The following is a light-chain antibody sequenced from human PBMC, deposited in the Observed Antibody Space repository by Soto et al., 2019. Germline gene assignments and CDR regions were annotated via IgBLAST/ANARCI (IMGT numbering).Light chain of an antibody. J-gene: IGKJ1*01. CDR2: TAS. Sequence: DIQMTQSPSTLSASVGDRVTITCRASQSISSWLAWYQQEPGKAPQLLISTASSLESGVPSRFSGSGSGTEFALTISSRQPDDFATYYCHQYSTSPWTFGQGTKVEIK. CDR3: HQYSTSPWT. V-gene: IGKV1-5*03. CDR1: QSISSW.